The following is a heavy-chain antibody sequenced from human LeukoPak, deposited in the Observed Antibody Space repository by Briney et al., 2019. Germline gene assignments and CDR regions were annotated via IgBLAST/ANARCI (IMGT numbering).Heavy chain of an antibody. D-gene: IGHD2-8*01. V-gene: IGHV3-21*01. J-gene: IGHJ4*02. Sequence: KSGGSLRLSCAASGFTFSRYSMNWVRQAPGKGLEWVSSISTVSRYIYYADSVKGRFTISRDNSKNTLYLQMNGLRVEDTAVYYCARHPPPVSINTYAWGQGTLVTVSS. CDR1: GFTFSRYS. CDR3: ARHPPPVSINTYA. CDR2: ISTVSRYI.